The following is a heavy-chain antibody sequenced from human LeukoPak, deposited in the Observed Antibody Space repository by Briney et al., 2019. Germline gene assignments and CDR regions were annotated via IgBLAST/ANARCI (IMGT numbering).Heavy chain of an antibody. V-gene: IGHV1-8*01. CDR3: ARGFSTGFSYYAMDV. CDR1: GYTFTSYD. CDR2: MSPNSGNT. D-gene: IGHD3-9*01. J-gene: IGHJ6*02. Sequence: ASVKVSCKTSGYTFTSYDFNWVRQATGQGLEWMGWMSPNSGNTGYAQKFQGRVTMTRNTSISTACLELSSLTSEDTAVYYCARGFSTGFSYYAMDVWGQGTTVTVSS.